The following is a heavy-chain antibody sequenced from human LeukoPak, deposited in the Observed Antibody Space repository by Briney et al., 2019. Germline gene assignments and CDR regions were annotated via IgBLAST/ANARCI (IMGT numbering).Heavy chain of an antibody. CDR3: ARARVAAKSGYMDV. D-gene: IGHD2-15*01. V-gene: IGHV3-64*02. J-gene: IGHJ6*03. CDR1: GFTFSSYS. CDR2: ISSAHSP. Sequence: GGSLRLSCAASGFTFSSYSMNWVRQAPGKGVEYVSSISSAHSPYYADSVRGRFTISRDNSENTLYLQMGSLRPEDTAVYYCARARVAAKSGYMDVWGRGTTVTISS.